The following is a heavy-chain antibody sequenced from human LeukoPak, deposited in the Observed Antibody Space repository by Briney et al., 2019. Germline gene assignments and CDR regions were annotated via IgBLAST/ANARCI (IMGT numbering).Heavy chain of an antibody. V-gene: IGHV4-59*01. CDR3: ARYGSGSYRQFDF. CDR1: GGSISPYY. D-gene: IGHD3-10*01. J-gene: IGHJ4*02. CDR2: ISSTGST. Sequence: SETLSLTCTVSGGSISPYYWSWIRQPPGRGLEWVGFISSTGSTNYNPSLKSRVTISLDTSKNQFSLKLSSVTAADTAVYYCARYGSGSYRQFDFWGQGTLVTVSS.